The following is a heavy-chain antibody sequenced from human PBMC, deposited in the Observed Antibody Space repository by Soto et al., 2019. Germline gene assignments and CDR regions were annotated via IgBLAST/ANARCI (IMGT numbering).Heavy chain of an antibody. J-gene: IGHJ4*02. CDR3: AREPYYDDSSGFFDY. D-gene: IGHD3-22*01. V-gene: IGHV1-69*13. CDR2: IIPIFGTA. CDR1: GGTFSSYA. Sequence: SVKVSCKASGGTFSSYAISWVRQAPGQGLEWMGGIIPIFGTANYAQKFQGRVTITADESTSTAYMELGSLRSEDTAVYYCAREPYYDDSSGFFDYWGQGTLVTVSS.